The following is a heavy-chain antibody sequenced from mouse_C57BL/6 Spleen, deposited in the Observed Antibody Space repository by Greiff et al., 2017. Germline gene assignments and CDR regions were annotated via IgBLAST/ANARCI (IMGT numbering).Heavy chain of an antibody. CDR1: GFTFSDYY. D-gene: IGHD2-3*01. Sequence: EVQLVESEGGLVQPGSSMKLSCTASGFTFSDYYMAWVRQVPEKGLEWVANINYDGSSTYYLDSLKSRFIISRDNAKNILYLQMSSLKSEDTATYYCARDNPFYDGYPLGYFDVWGTGTTVTVSS. CDR3: ARDNPFYDGYPLGYFDV. J-gene: IGHJ1*03. V-gene: IGHV5-16*01. CDR2: INYDGSST.